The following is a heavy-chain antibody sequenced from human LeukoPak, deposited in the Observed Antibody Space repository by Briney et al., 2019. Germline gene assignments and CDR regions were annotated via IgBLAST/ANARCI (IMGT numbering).Heavy chain of an antibody. CDR1: GGSISSYY. CDR3: ARQTGSGLFTLP. CDR2: MYTSGST. V-gene: IGHV4-4*07. J-gene: IGHJ4*02. D-gene: IGHD3/OR15-3a*01. Sequence: SETLSLTCTVSGGSISSYYWSWIRQPAGKGLEWIGRMYTSGSTNYNPSLKSRVTISIDTSKNQISLRLTSVTATDTAMYYCARQTGSGLFTLPGGQGTLVTVSS.